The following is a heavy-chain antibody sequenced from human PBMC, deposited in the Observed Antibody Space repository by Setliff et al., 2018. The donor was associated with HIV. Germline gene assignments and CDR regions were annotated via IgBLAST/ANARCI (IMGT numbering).Heavy chain of an antibody. Sequence: SETLSLTCAVSGYSISSGYYWGWIRQPPGKGLEWIGSIYHSGSTYNNPSLKSRVTISVDTSKNQFSLKLTSVTAADTAVYYCARTLRAAAMGYFDYWGQGTEVTVSS. CDR1: GYSISSGYY. J-gene: IGHJ4*02. V-gene: IGHV4-38-2*01. CDR3: ARTLRAAAMGYFDY. D-gene: IGHD5-18*01. CDR2: IYHSGST.